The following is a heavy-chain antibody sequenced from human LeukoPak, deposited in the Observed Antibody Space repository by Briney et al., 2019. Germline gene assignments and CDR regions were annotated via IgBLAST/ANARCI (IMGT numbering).Heavy chain of an antibody. D-gene: IGHD6-13*01. J-gene: IGHJ6*03. CDR1: GFTFSSYV. CDR2: ISYDGSNE. Sequence: PGGSLRLSCAASGFTFSSYVMHWVRQAPGKGLEWVAIISYDGSNEYYADSVKGRFTISRDNSKNTLYLQMNSLRAEDTALYYCARDFSSWYPMDVWGKGTTVTVSS. CDR3: ARDFSSWYPMDV. V-gene: IGHV3-30*04.